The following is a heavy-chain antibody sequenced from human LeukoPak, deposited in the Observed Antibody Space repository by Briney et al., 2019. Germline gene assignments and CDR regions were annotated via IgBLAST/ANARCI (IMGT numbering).Heavy chain of an antibody. V-gene: IGHV3-53*01. D-gene: IGHD6-6*01. CDR1: GFTVSGNY. CDR3: AKGRGIAARLSFDY. J-gene: IGHJ4*02. Sequence: GGSLRLSCAASGFTVSGNYVSWVRQAPGKGLEWVSVIYSDGSTYYADSVKGRFTISRDNSKNTLYLQMNSLRAEDTAVYYCAKGRGIAARLSFDYWGQGTLVTVSP. CDR2: IYSDGST.